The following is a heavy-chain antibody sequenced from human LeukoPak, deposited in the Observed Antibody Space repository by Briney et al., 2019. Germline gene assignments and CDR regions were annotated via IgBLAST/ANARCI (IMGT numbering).Heavy chain of an antibody. CDR1: GGSISTYY. Sequence: SETLSLTCTVSGGSISTYYWSWIRQPPGKGLEWIGYIYYSGSTNHNPSLKSRVTISVDTSKNQFSLRLSSVTAADTAVYYCARGYGSSWYYFDYWGQGTLVTVSS. J-gene: IGHJ4*02. CDR3: ARGYGSSWYYFDY. D-gene: IGHD6-13*01. V-gene: IGHV4-59*01. CDR2: IYYSGST.